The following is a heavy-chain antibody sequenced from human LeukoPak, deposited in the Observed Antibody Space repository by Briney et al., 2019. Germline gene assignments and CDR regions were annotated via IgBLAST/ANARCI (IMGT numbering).Heavy chain of an antibody. CDR3: AKDTDYSNYYFDY. CDR2: IRYDGSNK. D-gene: IGHD4-11*01. CDR1: GFTFSSYG. Sequence: GESLKISCAASGFTFSSYGMHWVRQAPGKGLEWVAFIRYDGSNKYYADSVKGRFTISRDNSKNTLYLQMNSLRAEDTAVYYCAKDTDYSNYYFDYWGQGTLVTVSS. J-gene: IGHJ4*02. V-gene: IGHV3-30*02.